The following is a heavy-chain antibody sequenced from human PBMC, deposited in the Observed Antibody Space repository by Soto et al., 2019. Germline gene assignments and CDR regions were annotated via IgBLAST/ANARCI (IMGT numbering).Heavy chain of an antibody. CDR2: IYDTDTT. CDR3: HGYGY. CDR1: GFSVRANY. J-gene: IGHJ4*02. Sequence: EVQLVESGGGLIQPGGSLRLSCAVSGFSVRANYMSWVRQAPGKGLEWVSVIYDTDTTYYADSVKGRFIISRDISKNILYHQMNVLRAEDTALYYCHGYGYWGQGTLVTVSS. D-gene: IGHD5-18*01. V-gene: IGHV3-53*01.